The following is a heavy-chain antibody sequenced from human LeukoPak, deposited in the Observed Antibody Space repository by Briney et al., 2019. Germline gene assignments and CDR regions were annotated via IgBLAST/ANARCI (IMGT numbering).Heavy chain of an antibody. CDR1: GFTFNNYG. CDR3: ARAGSSGKTQDY. CDR2: IWYDGSNK. D-gene: IGHD3-22*01. J-gene: IGHJ4*02. Sequence: QPGGSLRLSCAASGFTFNNYGMPWVRQAPGKGLEWVAVIWYDGSNKYYADSVKGRFTISRDNSKNTLYLQMNSLRAEDTAVYYCARAGSSGKTQDYWGQGTLVTVSS. V-gene: IGHV3-33*01.